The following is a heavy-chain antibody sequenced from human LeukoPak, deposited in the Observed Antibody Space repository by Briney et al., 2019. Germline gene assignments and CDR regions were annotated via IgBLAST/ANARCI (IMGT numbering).Heavy chain of an antibody. Sequence: PSETLSLTCTVSGGSISSYYWSWIRQPPGEGLEWVGYIYYSGSNNYNPSLKSRVTISVDTSKNQFSLKLSAVTAADTAVYYCARVFGSYSSYYGMDVWGQGTTVTVSS. CDR1: GGSISSYY. J-gene: IGHJ6*02. D-gene: IGHD1-26*01. V-gene: IGHV4-59*01. CDR2: IYYSGSN. CDR3: ARVFGSYSSYYGMDV.